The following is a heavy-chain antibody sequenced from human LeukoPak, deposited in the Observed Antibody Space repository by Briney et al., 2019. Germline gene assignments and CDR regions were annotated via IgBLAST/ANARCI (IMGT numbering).Heavy chain of an antibody. CDR1: GDSVSSNSAA. CDR3: ASNYYDSSGYYYTDY. J-gene: IGHJ4*02. CDR2: TYYRSKWFN. D-gene: IGHD3-22*01. Sequence: SQTLSLACAISGDSVSSNSAAWNWIRQSPPRGLEWLGRTYYRSKWFNDYAVSVKGRITINPDTSKNQFSLQLNSVTPEDTAVYYCASNYYDSSGYYYTDYWGRGTLVTVSS. V-gene: IGHV6-1*01.